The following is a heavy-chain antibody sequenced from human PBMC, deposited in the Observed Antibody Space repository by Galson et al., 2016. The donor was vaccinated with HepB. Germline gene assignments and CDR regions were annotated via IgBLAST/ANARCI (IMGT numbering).Heavy chain of an antibody. CDR3: AGVGAYVWGTYRSPQAFDI. J-gene: IGHJ3*02. D-gene: IGHD3-16*02. Sequence: SVKVSCKASGGTLSSYTISWVRQAPGQGLEWMGGIIPISRTVKYAQTFQGRVTITADESTNTAYMELSSLRSEDTALYYCAGVGAYVWGTYRSPQAFDIWGQGTMVTVS. V-gene: IGHV1-69*13. CDR2: IIPISRTV. CDR1: GGTLSSYT.